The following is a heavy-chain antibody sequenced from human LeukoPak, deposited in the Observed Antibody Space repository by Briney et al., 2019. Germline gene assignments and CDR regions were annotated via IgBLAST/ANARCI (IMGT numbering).Heavy chain of an antibody. D-gene: IGHD3-3*01. CDR2: INHSGST. Sequence: SETLSLTCAAYGGSFSGYYWSWIRQPPGKGLEWIGEINHSGSTNYNPSLESRVTISVDTSKNQFSLKLSSVTAADTAVYYCARRITIFGVVISWGQGTLVTVSS. V-gene: IGHV4-34*01. CDR3: ARRITIFGVVIS. CDR1: GGSFSGYY. J-gene: IGHJ5*02.